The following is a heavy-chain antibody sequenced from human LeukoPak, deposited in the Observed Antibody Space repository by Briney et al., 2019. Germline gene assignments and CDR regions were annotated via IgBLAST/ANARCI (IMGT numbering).Heavy chain of an antibody. CDR2: ISYDGSNK. CDR1: GFTFSSYG. J-gene: IGHJ3*02. Sequence: GGSLRLSCAASGFTFSSYGMHWVRQAPGKGLEWVAVISYDGSNKYYADSVKGRFTISRDNSKNTLYLQMNSLRAEDTAVYYCASFEDYGDYPLPQPLPNAFDIWGQGTMVTVSS. V-gene: IGHV3-30*03. CDR3: ASFEDYGDYPLPQPLPNAFDI. D-gene: IGHD4-17*01.